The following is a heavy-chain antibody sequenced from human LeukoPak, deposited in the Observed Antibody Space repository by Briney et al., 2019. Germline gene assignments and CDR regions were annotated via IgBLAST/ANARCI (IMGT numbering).Heavy chain of an antibody. CDR3: AKERSSSWDWDNWFDP. J-gene: IGHJ5*02. Sequence: PGGSLRLSCAASGFTFSSYAMSWVRQAPGKGLEWVSAISGSGGSTYYADSVKGRFTISRDNSKNTLYLQMNSLRAEDTAVYYCAKERSSSWDWDNWFDPWGQGTLVTVSS. CDR1: GFTFSSYA. V-gene: IGHV3-23*01. D-gene: IGHD6-13*01. CDR2: ISGSGGST.